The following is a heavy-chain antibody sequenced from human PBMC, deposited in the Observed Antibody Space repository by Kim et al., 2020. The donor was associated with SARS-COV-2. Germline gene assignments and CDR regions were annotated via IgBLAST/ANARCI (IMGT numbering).Heavy chain of an antibody. J-gene: IGHJ6*02. Sequence: KSRVTISVDTSKNQFSLKLSSVTAADTAVYYCAREGGLLWFGESLYGMDVWGQGTTVTVSS. D-gene: IGHD3-10*01. CDR3: AREGGLLWFGESLYGMDV. V-gene: IGHV4-59*01.